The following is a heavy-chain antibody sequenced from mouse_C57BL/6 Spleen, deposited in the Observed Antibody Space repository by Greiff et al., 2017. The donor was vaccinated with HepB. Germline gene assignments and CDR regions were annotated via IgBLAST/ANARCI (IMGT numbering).Heavy chain of an antibody. Sequence: EVHLVESGPGLVKPSQSLSLTCSVTGYSNTSGYYWNWIRQFPGNKLEWMGYISYDGSNNYNPSLKNRISITRDTSKNQFFLKLNSVTTEDTATYYCARGLLRYPLYAMDYWGQGTSVTVSS. J-gene: IGHJ4*01. CDR1: GYSNTSGYY. CDR3: ARGLLRYPLYAMDY. D-gene: IGHD1-1*01. V-gene: IGHV3-6*01. CDR2: ISYDGSN.